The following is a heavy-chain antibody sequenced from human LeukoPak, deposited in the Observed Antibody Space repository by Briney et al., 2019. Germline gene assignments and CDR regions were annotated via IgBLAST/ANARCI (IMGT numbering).Heavy chain of an antibody. V-gene: IGHV4-4*07. CDR2: IYTSGST. Sequence: PSEALSLTCTVSGGSISSYYWSWIRQPAGKGLEWIGRIYTSGSTNYNPSLKSRVTMSVDTSKNQFSLKLSSVTAADTAVYYCASSRRPVRFLEYWGQGTLVTVSS. CDR3: ASSRRPVRFLEY. J-gene: IGHJ4*02. D-gene: IGHD3-3*01. CDR1: GGSISSYY.